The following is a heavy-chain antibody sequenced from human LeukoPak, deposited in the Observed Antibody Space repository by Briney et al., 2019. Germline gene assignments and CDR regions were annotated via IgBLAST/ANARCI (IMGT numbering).Heavy chain of an antibody. V-gene: IGHV3-23*01. CDR3: AKVTTVTHSYYYGLDV. CDR2: ISGSGGST. J-gene: IGHJ6*02. Sequence: PPGGSLRLSCAASGFTFSSYAMSWVRQAPGKGLEWVSVISGSGGSTNYADSVKGRFTISRDNSKNTLYLQMNSLRAEDTAVYYCAKVTTVTHSYYYGLDVWGQGTTVTVSS. CDR1: GFTFSSYA. D-gene: IGHD4-17*01.